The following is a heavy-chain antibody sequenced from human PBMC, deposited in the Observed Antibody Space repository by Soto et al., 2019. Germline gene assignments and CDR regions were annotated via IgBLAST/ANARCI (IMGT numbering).Heavy chain of an antibody. J-gene: IGHJ6*02. CDR3: ARDLESSSWYGGYYYLHGMDA. V-gene: IGHV6-1*01. CDR2: TYYRSKWYN. D-gene: IGHD6-13*01. CDR1: GDSVSSNSAA. Sequence: SQTLSLTCAISGDSVSSNSAAWNWIRQSPSRGLEWLRRTYYRSKWYNDYAVSVKSRITINPDTSKNQFSLQLNSVTPEDTAVYYCARDLESSSWYGGYYYLHGMDAWGQGTRVTVSS.